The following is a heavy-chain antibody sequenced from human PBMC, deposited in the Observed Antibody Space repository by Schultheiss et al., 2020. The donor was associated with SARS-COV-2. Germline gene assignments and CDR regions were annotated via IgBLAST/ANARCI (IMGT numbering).Heavy chain of an antibody. CDR2: TYYRSKWYN. V-gene: IGHV6-1*01. D-gene: IGHD3-16*02. CDR3: ARGITFGGVIRPIDY. J-gene: IGHJ4*02. CDR1: WDSVSSNSAA. Sequence: ETLSLTCAISWDSVSSNSAAWNWIRQSPSRGLEWLGRTYYRSKWYNDYAVSVKSRITINPDTSKNQFSLQLNSVTPEDTAVYYCARGITFGGVIRPIDYWGQGTLVTVSS.